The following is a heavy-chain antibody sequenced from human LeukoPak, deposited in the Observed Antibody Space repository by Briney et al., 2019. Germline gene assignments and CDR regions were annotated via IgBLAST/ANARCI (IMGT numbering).Heavy chain of an antibody. D-gene: IGHD6-19*01. V-gene: IGHV3-23*01. J-gene: IGHJ1*01. Sequence: GGSLRLSCVASGFTFSNFAMRWVRQAPGRGLEWVSSISGSGGATYHAESVKGRFTISRDKSKDTVFLQMNSLRAEDAAVYYCAKRSSNGWWPESFQHWGQGTLVIVSS. CDR3: AKRSSNGWWPESFQH. CDR1: GFTFSNFA. CDR2: ISGSGGAT.